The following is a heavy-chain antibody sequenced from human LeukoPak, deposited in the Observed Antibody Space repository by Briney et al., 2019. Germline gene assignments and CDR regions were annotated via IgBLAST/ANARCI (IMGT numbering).Heavy chain of an antibody. CDR1: GITFSSYA. J-gene: IGHJ4*02. V-gene: IGHV3-23*01. CDR3: AKGRIAAAGTGY. Sequence: GGSLRLSCAASGITFSSYAMSWVRQAPGKGLEWVSAISGSGGSTYYADSVKGRFTISRDNPKNTLYLQMNSLRAEDTAVYYCAKGRIAAAGTGYWGQGTLVTVSS. D-gene: IGHD6-13*01. CDR2: ISGSGGST.